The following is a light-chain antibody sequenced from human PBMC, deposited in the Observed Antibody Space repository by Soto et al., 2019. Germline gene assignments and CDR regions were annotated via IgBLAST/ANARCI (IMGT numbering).Light chain of an antibody. CDR1: QTISSW. J-gene: IGKJ1*01. Sequence: DIQMTQSPSTLSGSVGDRVTITXRASQTISSWLAWYQQKPGKAPKLLIYKASTLKSGVPSRFSGSGSGTEFTLTISSLQPDDFATYYCQQYNSYSTWTFGQGTKVDIK. V-gene: IGKV1-5*03. CDR2: KAS. CDR3: QQYNSYSTWT.